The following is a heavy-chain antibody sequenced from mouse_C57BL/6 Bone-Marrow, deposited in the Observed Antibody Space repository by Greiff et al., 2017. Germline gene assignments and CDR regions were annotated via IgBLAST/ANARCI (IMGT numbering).Heavy chain of an antibody. J-gene: IGHJ3*01. CDR2: ISSGSSTI. Sequence: EVKLVESGGGLVKPGGSLKLSCAASGFTFSDYGMHWVRQATEKGLEWVAYISSGSSTIYYADTVKGRFTISRDNAKNTLFLQMTSLRSEDTAMYYCARPRQLRLPAWFAYWGPGTLVTVSA. V-gene: IGHV5-17*01. CDR3: ARPRQLRLPAWFAY. D-gene: IGHD3-2*02. CDR1: GFTFSDYG.